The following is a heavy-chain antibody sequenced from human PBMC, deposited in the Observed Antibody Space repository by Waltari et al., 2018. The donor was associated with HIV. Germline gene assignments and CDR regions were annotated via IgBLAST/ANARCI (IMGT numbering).Heavy chain of an antibody. Sequence: EVQFVESGGGPVKPGGSLRLPCRASGLTFNSYGLHWVRQAPGKGLEWISSISSSGTFTHYADSVKGRFTISRDNANKSVYLQMNSLRAEDTAVYYCARDSRDNSWSLNFFDPWGQGTLVTVSS. V-gene: IGHV3-21*01. CDR2: ISSSGTFT. CDR3: ARDSRDNSWSLNFFDP. CDR1: GLTFNSYG. D-gene: IGHD6-13*01. J-gene: IGHJ5*02.